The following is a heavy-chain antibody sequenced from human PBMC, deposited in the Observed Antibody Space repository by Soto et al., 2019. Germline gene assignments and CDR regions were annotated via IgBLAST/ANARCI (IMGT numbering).Heavy chain of an antibody. D-gene: IGHD3-9*01. V-gene: IGHV5-51*01. CDR1: GYGFSNYW. CDR3: ARQKNDFLTGYNAMDV. CDR2: IYPGDSDT. Sequence: PGESLKISCKGPGYGFSNYWIGWVRQMPGKGLEWMGVIYPGDSDTRYGPSFQGQVTISVDKSISTAYLQWSSLKASDSATYYCARQKNDFLTGYNAMDVWGQGTTVTVSS. J-gene: IGHJ6*02.